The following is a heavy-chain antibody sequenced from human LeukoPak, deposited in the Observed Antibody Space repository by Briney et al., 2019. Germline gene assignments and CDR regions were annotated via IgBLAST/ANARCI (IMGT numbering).Heavy chain of an antibody. J-gene: IGHJ4*02. Sequence: PGGSLRLSCAASAFTVYNNYMRWVRQAPGKGLVWVSRINNDGSSTNYADSVKGRFAISRDNAKNTLYLQMNSLRAEDTAVYYCARSFRGVNSDLYWGQGTLVTVSS. CDR2: INNDGSST. D-gene: IGHD4-23*01. V-gene: IGHV3-74*01. CDR3: ARSFRGVNSDLY. CDR1: AFTVYNNY.